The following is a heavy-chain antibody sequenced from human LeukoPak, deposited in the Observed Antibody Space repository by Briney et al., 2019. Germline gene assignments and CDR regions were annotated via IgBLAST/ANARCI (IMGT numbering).Heavy chain of an antibody. CDR3: ARWAGAAAGFYGLDV. V-gene: IGHV1-69*04. CDR1: GGTFSSNA. D-gene: IGHD6-13*01. J-gene: IGHJ6*02. CDR2: IIPIYGIA. Sequence: SVKVSCKASGGTFSSNAITWVRQAPGQGLEWMGRIIPIYGIANYAQKFQGRVTITADKSTSTLYMELISLRPDDTAVYYCARWAGAAAGFYGLDVWGQGTTVTVSS.